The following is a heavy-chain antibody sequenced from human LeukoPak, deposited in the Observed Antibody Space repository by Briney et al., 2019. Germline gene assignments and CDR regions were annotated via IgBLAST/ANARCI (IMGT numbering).Heavy chain of an antibody. Sequence: GGSLRLSCAASGFTFNNYPMSWVRQAPGKGLEWISVISGGGESASYADSVKGRFTISRDNAKNSLYLQMNSLRVEDTAVYHCARSGGIAAPFDYWGQGTLVTVSS. J-gene: IGHJ4*02. CDR3: ARSGGIAAPFDY. V-gene: IGHV3-23*01. CDR2: ISGGGESA. CDR1: GFTFNNYP. D-gene: IGHD6-13*01.